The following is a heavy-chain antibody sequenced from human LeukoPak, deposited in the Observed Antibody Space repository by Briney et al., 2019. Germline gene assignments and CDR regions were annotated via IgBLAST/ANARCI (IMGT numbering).Heavy chain of an antibody. CDR3: VRDPFYGGNPLYYFDY. V-gene: IGHV3-23*01. Sequence: GGSLRLSCVASGVTLSNYAMSWARQAPGKGLEWVSGISSSGSGGNTYYADSVKGRFTISRDSSKNTLYLQMSSLRAEDTAVYYCVRDPFYGGNPLYYFDYWGQGTLVTVSS. CDR1: GVTLSNYA. D-gene: IGHD4-23*01. J-gene: IGHJ4*02. CDR2: ISSSGSGGNT.